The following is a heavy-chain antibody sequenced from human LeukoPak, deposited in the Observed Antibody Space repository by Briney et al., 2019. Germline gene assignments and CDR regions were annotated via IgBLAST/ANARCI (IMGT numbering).Heavy chain of an antibody. D-gene: IGHD6-19*01. CDR3: ARHSPPAGMTVAGLLDS. CDR2: IYYSKTR. CDR1: GGYVNSSSHY. V-gene: IGHV4-39*01. J-gene: IGHJ4*02. Sequence: SETLSLTCTVSGGYVNSSSHYWGWIREPPGKGLEWIGSIYYSKTRYYNPSLTGRVTMSVDTSKNQFSLMLTSVTAADTAVYYCARHSPPAGMTVAGLLDSWGQGTLVTVSS.